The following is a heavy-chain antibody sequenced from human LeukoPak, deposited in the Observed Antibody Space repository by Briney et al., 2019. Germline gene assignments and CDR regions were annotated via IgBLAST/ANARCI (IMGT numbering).Heavy chain of an antibody. CDR1: GFTFSSYS. J-gene: IGHJ6*02. CDR3: ARDAFSTVTTGMDV. Sequence: PGGSLRLSCAASGFTFSSYSMNWVRQAPGKGLEWVSPISSSSSYIYYADSVKGRFTISRDNAKNSLYLQMNSLRAEDTAVYYCARDAFSTVTTGMDVWGQGTTVTVSS. CDR2: ISSSSSYI. V-gene: IGHV3-21*01. D-gene: IGHD4-17*01.